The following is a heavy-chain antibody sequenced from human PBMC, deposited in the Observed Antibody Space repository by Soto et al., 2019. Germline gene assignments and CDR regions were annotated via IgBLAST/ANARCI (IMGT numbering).Heavy chain of an antibody. Sequence: GGSLRLSCAASGFTFSSYGMHWVRQAPGKGLEWVAVIWYDGSNKYYADSVKGRFTISRDNSKNTLYLQMNSLRAEDTAVYYCARGPGSDFWSGYFDYWGQGTLVTVSS. CDR2: IWYDGSNK. V-gene: IGHV3-33*08. CDR1: GFTFSSYG. J-gene: IGHJ4*02. D-gene: IGHD3-3*01. CDR3: ARGPGSDFWSGYFDY.